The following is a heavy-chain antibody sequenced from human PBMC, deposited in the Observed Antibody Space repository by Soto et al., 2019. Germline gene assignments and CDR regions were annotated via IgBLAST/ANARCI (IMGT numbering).Heavy chain of an antibody. CDR3: ATKEYNWNHPFDY. Sequence: ASVKVSCKASAYTFTNYVISWVRQSPGQGLEWLGWISPYNGNTNYAQKLQGRVTMTTDTSTSTAYMELSSLRSDDTAAYYCATKEYNWNHPFDYWGQGTLVTVSS. V-gene: IGHV1-18*01. CDR2: ISPYNGNT. CDR1: AYTFTNYV. D-gene: IGHD1-20*01. J-gene: IGHJ4*02.